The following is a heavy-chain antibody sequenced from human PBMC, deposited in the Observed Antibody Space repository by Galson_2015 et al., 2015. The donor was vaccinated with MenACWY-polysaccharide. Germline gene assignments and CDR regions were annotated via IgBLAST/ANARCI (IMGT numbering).Heavy chain of an antibody. J-gene: IGHJ4*02. V-gene: IGHV1-8*01. CDR3: ASTKAGTHHFDY. D-gene: IGHD6-19*01. CDR2: MNPNSGNT. Sequence: SVKVSCKASGYTFTSYDINWVRQATGQGLEWMGWMNPNSGNTGYAQKFQGRVTMTRNTSISTAYMELNSLTSEDTAVYYCASTKAGTHHFDYWGQGTLVTVSS. CDR1: GYTFTSYD.